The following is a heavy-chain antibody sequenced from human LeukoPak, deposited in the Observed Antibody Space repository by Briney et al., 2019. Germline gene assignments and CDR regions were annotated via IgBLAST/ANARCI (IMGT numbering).Heavy chain of an antibody. CDR2: ISSSSSYI. J-gene: IGHJ4*02. Sequence: GGSLRLSCAASGYTFSSYSMNWVRQAPGKGLKWVSSISSSSSYIYYADSVKGRFTISRDNAKNSLYLQMNSLRAEDTAVYYCARDAHYDFWSGYYSTWPLGYWGQGTLVTVSS. D-gene: IGHD3-3*01. CDR1: GYTFSSYS. CDR3: ARDAHYDFWSGYYSTWPLGY. V-gene: IGHV3-21*01.